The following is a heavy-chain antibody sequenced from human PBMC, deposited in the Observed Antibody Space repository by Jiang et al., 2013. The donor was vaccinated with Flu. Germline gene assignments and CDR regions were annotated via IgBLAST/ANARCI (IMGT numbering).Heavy chain of an antibody. D-gene: IGHD6-19*01. CDR1: GDSVSSNSAA. V-gene: IGHV6-1*01. CDR2: TYYRSKWYN. Sequence: GPGLVKPSQTLSLTCAISGDSVSSNSAAWNWIRQSPSRGLEWLGRTYYRSKWYNDYAVSVKSRITINPDTSKNQFSLQLNSVTPEDTAVYYCARGPRGIAVAGTPYYFDYWGQGTLVTVSS. J-gene: IGHJ4*02. CDR3: ARGPRGIAVAGTPYYFDY.